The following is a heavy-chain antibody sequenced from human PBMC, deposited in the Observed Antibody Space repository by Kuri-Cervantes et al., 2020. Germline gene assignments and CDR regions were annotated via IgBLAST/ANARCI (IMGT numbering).Heavy chain of an antibody. J-gene: IGHJ4*02. V-gene: IGHV3-9*01. D-gene: IGHD5-18*01. CDR3: AKDQGYSYGYDSFDY. CDR1: GIAFSGYW. CDR2: ISWNNVSI. Sequence: GGSLRLSCAASGIAFSGYWMHWVRQAPGKGLEWVSGISWNNVSIGYGDSVKGRFTISRDNARNSLYLQMNSLRAEDTAFYYCAKDQGYSYGYDSFDYWGQGTLVTVSS.